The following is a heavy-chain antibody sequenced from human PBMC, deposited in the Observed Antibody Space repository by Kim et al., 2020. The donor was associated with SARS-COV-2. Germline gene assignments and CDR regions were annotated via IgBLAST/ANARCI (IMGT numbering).Heavy chain of an antibody. J-gene: IGHJ5*02. V-gene: IGHV1-8*01. CDR1: GYTFTSYD. D-gene: IGHD2-2*01. Sequence: ASVKVSCKASGYTFTSYDINWVRQATGQGLEWMGWMNPNSGNTGYAQKFQGRVTMTRNTSISTAYMELSSLRSEDTAVYYCARGRCSSTSCYGRYWFDPWGQGTLVTVSS. CDR3: ARGRCSSTSCYGRYWFDP. CDR2: MNPNSGNT.